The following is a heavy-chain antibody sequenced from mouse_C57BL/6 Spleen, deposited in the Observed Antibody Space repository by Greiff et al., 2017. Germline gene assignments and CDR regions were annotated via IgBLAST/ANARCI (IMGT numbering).Heavy chain of an antibody. J-gene: IGHJ2*01. D-gene: IGHD2-2*01. CDR2: IDPEDGDT. V-gene: IGHV14-2*01. Sequence: VQLQQSGAELVKPGASVKLSCTASGFNIKDYYMHWVKQRTEQGLEWIGRIDPEDGDTKYAPKFQGKATITANTSSNTAYLQLSILTSEDTAVYCCARDAYGGNYYFDYWGQGTTLTVSS. CDR3: ARDAYGGNYYFDY. CDR1: GFNIKDYY.